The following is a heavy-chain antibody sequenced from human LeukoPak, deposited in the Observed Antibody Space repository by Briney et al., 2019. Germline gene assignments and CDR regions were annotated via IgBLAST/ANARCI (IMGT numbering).Heavy chain of an antibody. CDR3: ARDVCYMDV. Sequence: GGSLRLSCAAPGFTFSSYWMSWVRQAPGKGLEWVANIKQDGSEKYYVDSVKGRFTISRDNAKNSLYLQMNSLRAEDTAVYYCARDVCYMDVWGKGTTVTVSS. CDR1: GFTFSSYW. D-gene: IGHD5/OR15-5a*01. V-gene: IGHV3-7*01. CDR2: IKQDGSEK. J-gene: IGHJ6*03.